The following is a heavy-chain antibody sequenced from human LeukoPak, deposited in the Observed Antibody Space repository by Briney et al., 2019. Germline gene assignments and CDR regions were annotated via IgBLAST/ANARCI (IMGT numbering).Heavy chain of an antibody. Sequence: GGSLRLSCAASGFTFSSYAMTWVRQAPGKGLEWVANIKQDGSEKYYVDSVKGRFTISRDNAKNSLYLQMNSLRAEDTAVYYCARGQGSYGYWGQGTLVTVSS. D-gene: IGHD1-26*01. V-gene: IGHV3-7*04. CDR2: IKQDGSEK. CDR3: ARGQGSYGY. J-gene: IGHJ4*02. CDR1: GFTFSSYA.